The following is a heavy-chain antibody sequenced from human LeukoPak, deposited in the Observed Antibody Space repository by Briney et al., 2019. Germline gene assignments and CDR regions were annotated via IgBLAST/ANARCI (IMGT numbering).Heavy chain of an antibody. J-gene: IGHJ6*02. CDR2: VNRDGSET. Sequence: GGSLRLSCAASGFALSSHWMTWVRQVPGRGPEWVANVNRDGSETYYLDSVKGRFTISKDNAKNSLYLQMNSLRAEDTALYHCARNNGMNVWGQGTTVIVSS. V-gene: IGHV3-7*03. CDR3: ARNNGMNV. CDR1: GFALSSHW.